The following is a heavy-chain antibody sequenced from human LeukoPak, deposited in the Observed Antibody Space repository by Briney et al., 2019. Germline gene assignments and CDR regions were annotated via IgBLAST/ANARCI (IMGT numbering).Heavy chain of an antibody. CDR2: INPNSGGT. Sequence: ASVKVSCKASGYTFTGYYMHWVRQAPGQGLEWMGWINPNSGGTNYAQKFRGRVTMTRDTSISTAYMELSRLRSDDTAVYYCARANSYGSGSLVNWGQGTLVTVSS. CDR1: GYTFTGYY. D-gene: IGHD3-10*01. V-gene: IGHV1-2*02. J-gene: IGHJ4*02. CDR3: ARANSYGSGSLVN.